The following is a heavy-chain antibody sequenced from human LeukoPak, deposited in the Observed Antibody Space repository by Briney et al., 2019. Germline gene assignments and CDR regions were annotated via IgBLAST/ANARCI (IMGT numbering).Heavy chain of an antibody. D-gene: IGHD7-27*01. CDR1: GGSFSGYY. V-gene: IGHV4-34*01. Sequence: SETLSLTCAVYGGSFSGYYWSWIRQPPGKGLEWIGEINHSGSTNYNPSLKSRVTISVDTSKNQFSLKLSSVTAADTAVYYCARVYVPRSTGEGYWGQGTLVTVSS. CDR2: INHSGST. J-gene: IGHJ4*02. CDR3: ARVYVPRSTGEGY.